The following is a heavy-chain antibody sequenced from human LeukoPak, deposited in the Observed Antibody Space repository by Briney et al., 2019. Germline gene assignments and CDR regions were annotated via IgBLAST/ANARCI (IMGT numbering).Heavy chain of an antibody. J-gene: IGHJ4*02. CDR3: ARPSFVTGSYHSL. Sequence: GGSLRLSCVASGFTFSSYWMGWVRQAPGKGLEWVANIQQDGSEIFYVDSVRGRFTISRDNAKNSLYLQMNTLRAEDTAVYYCARPSFVTGSYHSLWGQGTLVAVSS. V-gene: IGHV3-7*01. CDR1: GFTFSSYW. D-gene: IGHD1-26*01. CDR2: IQQDGSEI.